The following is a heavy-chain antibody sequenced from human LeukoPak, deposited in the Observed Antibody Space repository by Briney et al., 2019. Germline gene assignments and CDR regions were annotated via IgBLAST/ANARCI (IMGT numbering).Heavy chain of an antibody. CDR3: ARDSLLSSSWYSQSYYYYYGMDV. Sequence: GASVKVSCKASGYTFTSYYMHWVRQAPGQGLEWMGWINTNTGNPTYAQGFTGRFVFSLDTSVSTAYLQISSLKAEDTAVYYCARDSLLSSSWYSQSYYYYYGMDVWGQGTTVTVSS. CDR1: GYTFTSYY. D-gene: IGHD6-13*01. CDR2: INTNTGNP. J-gene: IGHJ6*02. V-gene: IGHV7-4-1*02.